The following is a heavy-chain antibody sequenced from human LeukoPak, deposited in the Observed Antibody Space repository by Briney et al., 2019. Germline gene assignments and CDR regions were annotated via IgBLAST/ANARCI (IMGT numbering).Heavy chain of an antibody. CDR3: AKGRDGYNFAD. V-gene: IGHV3-30*02. D-gene: IGHD5-24*01. CDR1: GFTFSSYG. J-gene: IGHJ4*02. CDR2: IRYDGSNK. Sequence: PGGSLRLSCAASGFTFSSYGMHWVRQAPGKGLEWVAFIRYDGSNKYYAGSVKGRFTISRDNSKNTLYLQMNSLRAEDTAVYYCAKGRDGYNFADWGQGTLVTVSS.